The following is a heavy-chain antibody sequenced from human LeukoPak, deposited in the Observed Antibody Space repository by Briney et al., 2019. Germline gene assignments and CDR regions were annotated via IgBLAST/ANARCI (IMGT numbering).Heavy chain of an antibody. CDR2: IYSGGST. D-gene: IGHD3-10*01. Sequence: GGSLRHSCAASGFTVSSNYMSWVRQAPGKGLEWVSVIYSGGSTYYADSVKGRFTISRDNSKNTLYPQMNSLRAEDTAVYYCARAPTHYYGSGSYYFDYWGQGTLVTVSS. V-gene: IGHV3-66*01. CDR1: GFTVSSNY. CDR3: ARAPTHYYGSGSYYFDY. J-gene: IGHJ4*02.